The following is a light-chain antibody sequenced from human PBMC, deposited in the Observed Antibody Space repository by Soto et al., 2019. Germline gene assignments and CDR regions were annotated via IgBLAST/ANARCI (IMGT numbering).Light chain of an antibody. Sequence: QSVLTQPRSVSGSPGQSVTISCTGTSSDVGGYNSVSWYQQHPGKAPKLMIYAVTKRPSGVPARFSGSKSGNTASLTISGLQAQDEADYYCCSYAGTYTYVFGTGTKVTV. J-gene: IGLJ1*01. V-gene: IGLV2-11*01. CDR1: SSDVGGYNS. CDR2: AVT. CDR3: CSYAGTYTYV.